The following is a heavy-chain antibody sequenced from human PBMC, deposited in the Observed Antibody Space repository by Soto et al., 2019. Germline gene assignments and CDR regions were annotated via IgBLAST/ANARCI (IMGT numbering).Heavy chain of an antibody. J-gene: IGHJ6*02. D-gene: IGHD1-1*01. Sequence: PGESLKISCKGSGYSFASYWIGWVRQMPGKGLEWMGIIYPADSDIRYSPSFQGQVTISADKSISTAYLQWSSLKASDTAIYYCARGSHRVPVQKGVRQYYYYRVDVWGQGTAVTVSS. CDR1: GYSFASYW. CDR2: IYPADSDI. CDR3: ARGSHRVPVQKGVRQYYYYRVDV. V-gene: IGHV5-51*01.